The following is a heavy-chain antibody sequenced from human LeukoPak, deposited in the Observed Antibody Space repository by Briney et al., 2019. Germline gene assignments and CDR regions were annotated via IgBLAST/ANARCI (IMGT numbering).Heavy chain of an antibody. Sequence: GSLRLSCAASGFTFSSYGMHWVRQAPGKGLEWVAVISYDGSNKYYADSVKGRFTISRDNSKNTLYLQMNSLRAEDTAVYYCAKDRYGSGSYYGYFDYWGQGTLVTVSS. V-gene: IGHV3-30*18. J-gene: IGHJ4*02. CDR1: GFTFSSYG. CDR2: ISYDGSNK. D-gene: IGHD3-10*01. CDR3: AKDRYGSGSYYGYFDY.